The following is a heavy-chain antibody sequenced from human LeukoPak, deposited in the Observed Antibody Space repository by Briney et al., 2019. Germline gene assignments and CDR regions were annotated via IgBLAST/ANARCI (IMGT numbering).Heavy chain of an antibody. J-gene: IGHJ4*02. CDR1: GLTLNGYW. V-gene: IGHV3-74*01. Sequence: GGSLRLSCAASGLTLNGYWMHGVRQAPGKGLVWVSRINGDASSTSYADSVKGRFTISRDNAKSTLYLQMNSLRVEDTAVYYCARARGNTYGYFEYWGQGTLVTVSS. CDR3: ARARGNTYGYFEY. D-gene: IGHD5-18*01. CDR2: INGDASST.